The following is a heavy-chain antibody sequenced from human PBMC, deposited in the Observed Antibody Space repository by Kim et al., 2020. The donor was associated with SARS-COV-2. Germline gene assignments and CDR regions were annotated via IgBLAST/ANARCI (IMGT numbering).Heavy chain of an antibody. D-gene: IGHD3-22*01. CDR1: GFTFSSYS. CDR2: ISSSSSYI. J-gene: IGHJ3*02. Sequence: GGSLRLSCAASGFTFSSYSMNWVRQAPGKGLEWVSSISSSSSYIYYADSVKGRFTISRDNAKNSLYLQMNSLRAEDTAVYYCVLPCGYYSSDAFDIWGQGTMVTVSS. CDR3: VLPCGYYSSDAFDI. V-gene: IGHV3-21*01.